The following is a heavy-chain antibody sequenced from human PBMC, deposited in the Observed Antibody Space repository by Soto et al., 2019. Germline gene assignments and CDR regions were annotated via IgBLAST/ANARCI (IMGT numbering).Heavy chain of an antibody. J-gene: IGHJ3*02. CDR1: GFTFSSYW. CDR3: AREMGSLEWLEYDASDI. Sequence: GGSLRLSCAASGFTFSSYWMSWVRQAPGKGLEWVANIKQDGSEKYYVDSVKGRFTISRDNAKNSLYLQMNSLRAEDTAVYYCAREMGSLEWLEYDASDIWGQGTMVTVSS. CDR2: IKQDGSEK. V-gene: IGHV3-7*01. D-gene: IGHD3-3*01.